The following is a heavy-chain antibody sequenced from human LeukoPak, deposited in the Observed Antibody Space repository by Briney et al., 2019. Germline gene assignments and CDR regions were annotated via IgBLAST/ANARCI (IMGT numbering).Heavy chain of an antibody. V-gene: IGHV1-2*02. Sequence: ASVKVSCKASGYTFTGYYMHWVRQAPGQGLEWMGWINPNTGDTNYAQKFQGRVTMTRDTSISTAYMEVSRLRSGDTAVYYCAPSRGYSYTFDYWGQGTLVTVSS. CDR1: GYTFTGYY. D-gene: IGHD5-18*01. J-gene: IGHJ4*02. CDR2: INPNTGDT. CDR3: APSRGYSYTFDY.